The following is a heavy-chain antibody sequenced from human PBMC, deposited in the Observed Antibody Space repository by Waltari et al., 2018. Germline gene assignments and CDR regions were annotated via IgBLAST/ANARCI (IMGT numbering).Heavy chain of an antibody. CDR3: ARGVEGFWSGYPADIPDY. V-gene: IGHV3-7*01. CDR1: GFTFSSYW. CDR2: IKQDGSEK. J-gene: IGHJ4*02. Sequence: EVQLVESGGGLVQPGGSLRLSCAASGFTFSSYWMSWVRQAPGKGLEWVANIKQDGSEKDYVESVKGRFTISRDNAKNSLYLQMNSLRAEDTAVYYCARGVEGFWSGYPADIPDYWGQGTLVTVSS. D-gene: IGHD3-3*01.